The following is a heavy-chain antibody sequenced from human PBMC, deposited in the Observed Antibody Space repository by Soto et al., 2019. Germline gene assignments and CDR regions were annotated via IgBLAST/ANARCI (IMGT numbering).Heavy chain of an antibody. D-gene: IGHD3-3*01. CDR3: ARGRANDFWIGSQLYFDY. J-gene: IGHJ4*02. CDR2: IYYSGST. V-gene: IGHV4-30-4*01. CDR1: GGSISSGDYY. Sequence: QVQLQESGPGLVKPSQTLSLTCTVSGGSISSGDYYWSWIRQPPGKGLEWIGYIYYSGSTYYNPSLKSRVNISVDTSKNQFSLKLSSVTDADTAVYYCARGRANDFWIGSQLYFDYWGQGTLVTVSS.